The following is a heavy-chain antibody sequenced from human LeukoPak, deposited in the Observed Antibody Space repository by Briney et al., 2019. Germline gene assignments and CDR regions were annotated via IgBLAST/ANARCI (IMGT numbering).Heavy chain of an antibody. V-gene: IGHV5-10-1*01. J-gene: IGHJ3*02. Sequence: GESLKISCKGSGYTFRGYWISWVRQMPGKGLEWMGKIDPGDSQTIFSPSFQGHVAISVDKSINTAYLRWDRLKASDSAMYYCAVKGVVVGGLDIWGRGTMVTVSS. CDR1: GYTFRGYW. CDR3: AVKGVVVGGLDI. D-gene: IGHD2-15*01. CDR2: IDPGDSQT.